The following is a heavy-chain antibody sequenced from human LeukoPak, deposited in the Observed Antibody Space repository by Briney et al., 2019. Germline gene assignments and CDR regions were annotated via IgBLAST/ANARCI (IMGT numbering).Heavy chain of an antibody. Sequence: ASVKVSCKASGYTFTGYYMHWVRQAPGQGLEWMGWINPNSGGTNYAQKFQGRVTMTRDTSISTAYMELSRLRSDDTAVYYCARPPNYYDSSGYCYFDYWGQGTLVTVSS. J-gene: IGHJ4*02. CDR1: GYTFTGYY. V-gene: IGHV1-2*02. CDR2: INPNSGGT. D-gene: IGHD3-22*01. CDR3: ARPPNYYDSSGYCYFDY.